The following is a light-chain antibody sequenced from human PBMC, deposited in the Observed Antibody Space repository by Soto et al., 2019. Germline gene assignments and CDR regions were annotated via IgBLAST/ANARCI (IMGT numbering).Light chain of an antibody. J-gene: IGLJ1*01. CDR2: DVT. Sequence: QSVLTQPRSVSGSPGQSVTISCTGTSSDIGGYNFVSWYQQHPGKAPKVMIYDVTKRPSGVPNRFSGSKSDNTASLAIFGLQAEDEADYFCSSFAGTYNFVFGTGTKVTVL. CDR3: SSFAGTYNFV. CDR1: SSDIGGYNF. V-gene: IGLV2-11*01.